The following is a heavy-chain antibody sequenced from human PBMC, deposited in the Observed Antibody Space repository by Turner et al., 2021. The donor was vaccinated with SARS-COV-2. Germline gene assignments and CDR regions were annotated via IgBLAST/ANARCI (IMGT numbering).Heavy chain of an antibody. J-gene: IGHJ6*02. D-gene: IGHD5-18*01. CDR3: AIHMDTAMDYCGMDV. V-gene: IGHV4-39*01. Sequence: QLQLQESGPGLVQPSATLSLTCTVSGGSISSSTYYWGWISQPPGKGLGWMGSIYYSVITYYNPSLKVRVTISVDTSKNQFSLNMGSVTAADTAVYYCAIHMDTAMDYCGMDVWGQGTTVTVSS. CDR1: GGSISSSTYY. CDR2: IYYSVIT.